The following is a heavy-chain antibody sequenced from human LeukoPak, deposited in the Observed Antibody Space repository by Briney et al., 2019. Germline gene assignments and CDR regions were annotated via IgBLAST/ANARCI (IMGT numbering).Heavy chain of an antibody. V-gene: IGHV3-74*01. CDR1: GFTFSDYW. CDR2: INSDGTTT. D-gene: IGHD6-13*01. CDR3: ARETAAGTFDY. Sequence: GGSLRLSCAASGFTFSDYWMHWVRQAPGKGPVWVSRINSDGTTTTYADSVKGRFTISRDNAKNTLYLQMNSLRAEDTAVYYCARETAAGTFDYWGQGTLVTVSS. J-gene: IGHJ4*02.